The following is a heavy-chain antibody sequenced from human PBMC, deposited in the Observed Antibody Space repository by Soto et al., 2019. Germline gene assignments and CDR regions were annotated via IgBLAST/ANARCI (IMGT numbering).Heavy chain of an antibody. Sequence: ASVKVSCKASGYTFTSYDINWVRQATGQGLEWMGWMNPNSGNTGYAQKFQGRVTMTRNTSISTAYMELSSLRSEDTAVYYCARGRTARRLRLRFHYYYMDVWGKGTTVTVSS. CDR2: MNPNSGNT. CDR1: GYTFTSYD. CDR3: ARGRTARRLRLRFHYYYMDV. D-gene: IGHD5-12*01. V-gene: IGHV1-8*01. J-gene: IGHJ6*03.